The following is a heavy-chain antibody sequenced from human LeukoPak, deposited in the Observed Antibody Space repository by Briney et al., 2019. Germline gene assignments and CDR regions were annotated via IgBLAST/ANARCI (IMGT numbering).Heavy chain of an antibody. CDR1: GFTFSSYD. V-gene: IGHV3-13*01. D-gene: IGHD6-19*01. CDR2: IGTAGDT. Sequence: GGSLRLSCAASGFTFSSYDMHWVRQATGEGLEWVSAIGTAGDTYYPGSVKGRFTISRENAKNSLYLQMNSLRAGDTAVYYCARALYSSGWYYFDYWGQGTLVTVSS. CDR3: ARALYSSGWYYFDY. J-gene: IGHJ4*02.